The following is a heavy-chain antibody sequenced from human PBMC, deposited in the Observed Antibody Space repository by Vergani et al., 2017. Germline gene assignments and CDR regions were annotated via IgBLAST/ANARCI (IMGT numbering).Heavy chain of an antibody. J-gene: IGHJ6*02. D-gene: IGHD2-2*01. CDR1: GGTFSSYA. V-gene: IGHV1-69*12. CDR3: AEDSRALSIVVVPAAHPMDV. CDR2: IIPIFGTA. Sequence: QVQLVQSGAEVKKPGSSVKVSCKASGGTFSSYAISWVRQAPGQGLEWMGGIIPIFGTANYAQKFQGRVTITADESTSTAYMELSSLRSEDTAVYYCAEDSRALSIVVVPAAHPMDVWGQGTTVTVSS.